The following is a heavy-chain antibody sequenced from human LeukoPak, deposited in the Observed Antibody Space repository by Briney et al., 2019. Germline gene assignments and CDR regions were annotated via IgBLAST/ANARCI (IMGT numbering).Heavy chain of an antibody. CDR2: IKEDGTDK. CDR3: ATWSDAWEFDS. V-gene: IGHV3-7*05. Sequence: PGGSLRPSCAASGFTFSNSWMTWLRQAPGKGLEWVAHIKEDGTDKYYVDSVTGRFTISRDNTINSLYLQMSSLRAEDTAVYYCATWSDAWEFDSWGQGTLVSVSS. J-gene: IGHJ4*02. CDR1: GFTFSNSW. D-gene: IGHD1-26*01.